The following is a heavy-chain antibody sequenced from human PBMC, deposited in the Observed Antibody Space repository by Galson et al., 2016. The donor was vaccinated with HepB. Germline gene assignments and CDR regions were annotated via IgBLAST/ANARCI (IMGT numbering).Heavy chain of an antibody. J-gene: IGHJ4*02. D-gene: IGHD1-26*01. V-gene: IGHV3-30*04. CDR2: TSSDERVK. Sequence: SLRLSCAASGFTFRSYVTHWVRHPPGKGLEWVAATSSDERVKFYADSVRGRFTISRDNFKNTLYLQMDRLTTDDTAVYYCARDPIAGALDYFDYWGQGTLVTVSS. CDR3: ARDPIAGALDYFDY. CDR1: GFTFRSYV.